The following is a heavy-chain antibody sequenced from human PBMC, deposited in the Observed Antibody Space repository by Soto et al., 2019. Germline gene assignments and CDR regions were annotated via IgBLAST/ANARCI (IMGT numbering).Heavy chain of an antibody. Sequence: QIQMVQSGAEVKQPGASVKISCKTSGYTFSSYSINWVRQAPGQGLEWMAWISTTSGNTHYAERVQGRVTVTLDKSARTAFMEMWSLTSDDTAVYFCARDNGYYDFWGQGTLVTVSS. D-gene: IGHD2-8*01. J-gene: IGHJ4*02. CDR3: ARDNGYYDF. CDR2: ISTTSGNT. V-gene: IGHV1-18*01. CDR1: GYTFSSYS.